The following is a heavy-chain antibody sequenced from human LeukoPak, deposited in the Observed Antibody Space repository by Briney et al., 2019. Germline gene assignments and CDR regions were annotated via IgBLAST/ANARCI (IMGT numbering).Heavy chain of an antibody. V-gene: IGHV3-15*01. Sequence: GGSLRLSCAASGFTVSSAWMNWVRPTPGTGLEWVGLIKSKTDGGTIDYAAPVKGRFTISRDDLSNTLYLQMNSLKIEDTAVYYCTTERSGSFPYWGQGALVTVSS. CDR3: TTERSGSFPY. J-gene: IGHJ4*02. CDR1: GFTVSSAW. D-gene: IGHD1-26*01. CDR2: IKSKTDGGTI.